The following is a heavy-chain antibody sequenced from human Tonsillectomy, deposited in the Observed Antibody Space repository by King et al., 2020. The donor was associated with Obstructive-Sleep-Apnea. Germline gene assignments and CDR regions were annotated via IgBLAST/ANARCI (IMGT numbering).Heavy chain of an antibody. D-gene: IGHD5-18*01. CDR3: AQDLYSYETEHYYGMDV. CDR1: RFTFGVYG. J-gene: IGHJ6*02. Sequence: VQLVESGGGVVQPGRSLRLSCGDSRFTFGVYGMHWVRQAPGKGLEWVAVISYDGSEKYYADSVKGRFTISGDNSKNTLYLQMNSLRTEDTAVYYCAQDLYSYETEHYYGMDVWGQGTTVAVSS. V-gene: IGHV3-30*18. CDR2: ISYDGSEK.